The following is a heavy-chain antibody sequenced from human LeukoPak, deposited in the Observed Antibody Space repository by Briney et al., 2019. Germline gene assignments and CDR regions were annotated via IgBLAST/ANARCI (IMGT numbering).Heavy chain of an antibody. J-gene: IGHJ5*02. CDR3: ARGGVDIVATSWFNP. V-gene: IGHV3-48*03. CDR1: GFTFSSYE. Sequence: GGSLRLSCAASGFTFSSYEMNWVRQAPGKGLEWVSYISSSGSTIYYADSVKGRFTISRDNAKNSLYLQMNSLRAEDTAVYYCARGGVDIVATSWFNPWGQGTLVTVSS. D-gene: IGHD5-12*01. CDR2: ISSSGSTI.